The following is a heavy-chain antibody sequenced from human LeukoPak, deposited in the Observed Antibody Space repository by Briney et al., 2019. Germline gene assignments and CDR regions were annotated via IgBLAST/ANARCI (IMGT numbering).Heavy chain of an antibody. Sequence: PSETLSLTCAVYGGSFSGYYWSWIRQPPGKGLEWIGEINHSGSTNYNPSLKSRVTISVDTSKNQYSLKLSSVTAAGTAVYYCARAGYNYRFDYWGQGTLVTVSS. CDR2: INHSGST. V-gene: IGHV4-34*01. J-gene: IGHJ4*02. CDR1: GGSFSGYY. D-gene: IGHD5-24*01. CDR3: ARAGYNYRFDY.